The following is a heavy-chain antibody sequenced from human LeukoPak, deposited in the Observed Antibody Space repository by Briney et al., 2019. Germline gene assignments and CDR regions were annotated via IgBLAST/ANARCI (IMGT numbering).Heavy chain of an antibody. CDR1: GGSISISTYY. V-gene: IGHV4-39*01. D-gene: IGHD3-22*01. J-gene: IGHJ5*02. Sequence: SETLSLTCTVSGGSISISTYYWGWIRQPPGKGLEWIGNIYYSGSTYYNPSLKSRATISVDTSKNQFSLRLSSVTAADTAVYYCARLGTGYDSSGYSIGWFDPWGQGTLVTVSS. CDR2: IYYSGST. CDR3: ARLGTGYDSSGYSIGWFDP.